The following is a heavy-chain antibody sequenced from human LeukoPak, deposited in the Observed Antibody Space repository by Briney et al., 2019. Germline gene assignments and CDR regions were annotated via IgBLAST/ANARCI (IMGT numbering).Heavy chain of an antibody. CDR3: ARSGRKGIAARPTPFDI. CDR1: GYTFTSYG. Sequence: ASVKVSCKASGYTFTSYGISWVRQAPGQGLEWMGWISAYNGNTNYAQKLQGRVTMTTDTSTSTAYMELRSLRSDGTAVYYCARSGRKGIAARPTPFDIWGQGTMVTVSS. V-gene: IGHV1-18*01. J-gene: IGHJ3*02. D-gene: IGHD6-6*01. CDR2: ISAYNGNT.